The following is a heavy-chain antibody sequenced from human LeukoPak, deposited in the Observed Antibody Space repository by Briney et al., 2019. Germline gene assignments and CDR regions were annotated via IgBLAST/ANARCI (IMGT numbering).Heavy chain of an antibody. CDR1: GFTFSSYA. J-gene: IGHJ4*02. CDR2: IGGSGGST. V-gene: IGHV3-23*01. CDR3: AKDRGDYGGHWDY. D-gene: IGHD4-23*01. Sequence: PGGSLRLSCAASGFTFSSYAMSWVRQAPGKGLEWVSAIGGSGGSTYYADSVKGRFTISRDNSKNTLYLQMNSLRAEDTAVYYCAKDRGDYGGHWDYWGQGTLVTVSS.